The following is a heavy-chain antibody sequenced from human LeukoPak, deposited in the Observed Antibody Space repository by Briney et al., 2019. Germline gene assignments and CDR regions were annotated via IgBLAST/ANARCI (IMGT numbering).Heavy chain of an antibody. D-gene: IGHD6-13*01. CDR1: GGSISSYY. V-gene: IGHV4-59*12. J-gene: IGHJ3*02. CDR2: IYYSGST. Sequence: SETLSLTCTVSGGSISSYYWSWIRQPPGKGLEWIGYIYYSGSTNYNPSLKSRVTISVDKSKNQFSLKLSSVTAADTAVYYCARAQQAIAAAAPNDAFDTWGQGTMVTVSS. CDR3: ARAQQAIAAAAPNDAFDT.